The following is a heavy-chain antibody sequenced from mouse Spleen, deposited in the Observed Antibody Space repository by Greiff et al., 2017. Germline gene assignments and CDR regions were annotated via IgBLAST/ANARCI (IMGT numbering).Heavy chain of an antibody. CDR3: AKGEFITTATWFAY. Sequence: QVQLQQSGAELVKPGASVKMSCKASGYTFTSYWITWVKQRPGQGLEWIGDIYPGSGSTNYNEKFKSKATLTVDTSSSTAYMQLSSLTSEDSAVYYCAKGEFITTATWFAYWGQGTLVTVSA. CDR1: GYTFTSYW. D-gene: IGHD1-2*01. CDR2: IYPGSGST. V-gene: IGHV1-55*01. J-gene: IGHJ3*01.